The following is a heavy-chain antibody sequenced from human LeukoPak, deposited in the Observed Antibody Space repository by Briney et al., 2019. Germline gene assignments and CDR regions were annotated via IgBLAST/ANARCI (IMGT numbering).Heavy chain of an antibody. CDR2: IYYSGST. CDR1: GGSISSGGYC. V-gene: IGHV4-61*08. CDR3: ARGGDYYYGMDV. Sequence: PSQTLSLTCTVSGGSISSGGYCWSWIRQPPGKGLEWIGYIYYSGSTNYNPSLKSRVTISVDTSKNQFSLKLSSVTAADTAVYYCARGGDYYYGMDVWGQGTTVTVSS. J-gene: IGHJ6*02. D-gene: IGHD3-10*01.